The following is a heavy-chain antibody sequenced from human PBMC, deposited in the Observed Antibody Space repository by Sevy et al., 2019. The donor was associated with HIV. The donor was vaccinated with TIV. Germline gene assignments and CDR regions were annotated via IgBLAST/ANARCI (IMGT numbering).Heavy chain of an antibody. Sequence: GGSLRLSCAASGFTFSSYGMHWVRQAPGKGLEWVAVISYDGSNKYYADSVKGRFTISRDNSKNTRYLQMNSLRAEDTAVYYCAKAGTAMVRGYFDYWGQGTLVTVSS. V-gene: IGHV3-30*18. D-gene: IGHD5-18*01. CDR3: AKAGTAMVRGYFDY. J-gene: IGHJ4*02. CDR2: ISYDGSNK. CDR1: GFTFSSYG.